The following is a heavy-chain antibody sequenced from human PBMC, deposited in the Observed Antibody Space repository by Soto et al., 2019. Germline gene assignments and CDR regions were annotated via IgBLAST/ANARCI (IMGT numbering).Heavy chain of an antibody. Sequence: SETLSLTCAVYGGSFSGYYWSWSRHPPGKGLGWVGEINHSGSTNYNPSLKSRVTISVDTSKNQFPLPLSPVTAPDTAVYYCERGPFKPWLVRNTNHYYYTDVWGKGTTVTVSS. J-gene: IGHJ6*03. CDR2: INHSGST. CDR3: ERGPFKPWLVRNTNHYYYTDV. CDR1: GGSFSGYY. V-gene: IGHV4-34*01. D-gene: IGHD6-19*01.